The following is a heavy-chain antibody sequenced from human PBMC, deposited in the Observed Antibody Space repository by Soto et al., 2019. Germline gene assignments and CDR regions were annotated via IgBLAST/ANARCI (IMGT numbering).Heavy chain of an antibody. V-gene: IGHV4-39*01. J-gene: IGHJ4*02. D-gene: IGHD2-8*01. Sequence: ASETLSLTCTVSGGSMSSSTYYWGWVRQPPGKGLEWTGTIYSSGVTYYEASLKTRVTISIDTSKTQFSLKMRSVTAADTAVYYCARHYCTRGPCYFDYWGPGTLVTVSS. CDR2: IYSSGVT. CDR3: ARHYCTRGPCYFDY. CDR1: GGSMSSSTYY.